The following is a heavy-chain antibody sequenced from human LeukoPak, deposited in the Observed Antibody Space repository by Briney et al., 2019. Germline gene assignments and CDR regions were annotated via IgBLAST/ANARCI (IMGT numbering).Heavy chain of an antibody. CDR3: ARHQRNGGGRVGATEGSDY. V-gene: IGHV5-51*01. CDR2: IYPGDSDT. D-gene: IGHD1-26*01. CDR1: GYSFTSYW. Sequence: GESLKISCKGSGYSFTSYWIGWVRKMPGKGLEWMGIIYPGDSDTRYSPSFQGQVTISADKSISTAYLQWSSLKASDTAMYYCARHQRNGGGRVGATEGSDYWGQGTLVTVSS. J-gene: IGHJ4*02.